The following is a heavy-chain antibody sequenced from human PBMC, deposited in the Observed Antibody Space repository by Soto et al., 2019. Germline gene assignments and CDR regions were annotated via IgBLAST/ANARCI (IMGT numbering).Heavy chain of an antibody. CDR2: ISWNSGSI. D-gene: IGHD3-22*01. Sequence: GGSLRLSCASSELTFDYYAMHWVRQTPWKGLELVSGISWNSGSIGYADSVKGRFTISRDNAKNSLYLQMNSLRAEDTALYYCAKAPAYYYDSSGKYFDYWGQGIL. CDR3: AKAPAYYYDSSGKYFDY. J-gene: IGHJ4*02. V-gene: IGHV3-9*01. CDR1: ELTFDYYA.